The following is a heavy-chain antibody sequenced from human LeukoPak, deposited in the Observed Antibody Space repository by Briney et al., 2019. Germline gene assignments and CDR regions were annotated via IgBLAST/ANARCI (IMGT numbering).Heavy chain of an antibody. D-gene: IGHD6-19*01. CDR1: GGSFSGYY. J-gene: IGHJ1*01. V-gene: IGHV4-34*01. Sequence: PSETLSLTCAVYGGSFSGYYWSWIRQPPGKGLEWIGEINHSGSTNYNPSLKSRVTIPVDTSKNQFSLKLSSVTAADTAVYYCARGGVAVAGTCQHWGQGTLVTVSS. CDR2: INHSGST. CDR3: ARGGVAVAGTCQH.